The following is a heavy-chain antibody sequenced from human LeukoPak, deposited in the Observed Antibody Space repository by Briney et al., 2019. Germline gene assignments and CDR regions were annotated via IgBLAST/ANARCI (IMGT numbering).Heavy chain of an antibody. CDR2: IYYSGST. D-gene: IGHD1-20*01. CDR3: ARHGSLRYNWNEKDAFDI. Sequence: SETLSLTCTVSGGSISSSSYYWGWIRQPPGKGLEWIGSIYYSGSTYYNPSLKSRVTISVDTSKNQFSLKLSSVTAADTAVYYCARHGSLRYNWNEKDAFDIWGQGTMVTVSS. V-gene: IGHV4-39*01. J-gene: IGHJ3*02. CDR1: GGSISSSSYY.